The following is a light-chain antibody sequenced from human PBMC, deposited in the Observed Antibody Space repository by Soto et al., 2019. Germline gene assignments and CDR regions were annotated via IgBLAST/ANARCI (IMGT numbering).Light chain of an antibody. V-gene: IGKV1-6*01. CDR1: QGIRND. CDR3: LQDYNYPQT. CDR2: AAS. Sequence: AIQSTQSPPSLSSYVLDIVSITCRASQGIRNDLGWYQQKPGKAPKLLIYAASSLQSGVPSRFSGSGSGTDFTLTISSLQPEDFATYYCLQDYNYPQTFGQGTKVDIK. J-gene: IGKJ1*01.